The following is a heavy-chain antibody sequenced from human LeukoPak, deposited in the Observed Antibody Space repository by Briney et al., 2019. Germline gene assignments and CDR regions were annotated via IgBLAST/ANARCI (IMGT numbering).Heavy chain of an antibody. V-gene: IGHV4-39*01. CDR2: IYYSGST. D-gene: IGHD2-15*01. J-gene: IGHJ5*02. CDR3: ASIPDCSGGSCYSGWFDP. Sequence: SETLSLTCTVSGGSISSSSYYWGWIRLPPGKGLEWTGSIYYSGSTYYNPSLKSRVTISVDTSKNQFSLKLSSVTAADTAVYYCASIPDCSGGSCYSGWFDPWGQGTLVTVSS. CDR1: GGSISSSSYY.